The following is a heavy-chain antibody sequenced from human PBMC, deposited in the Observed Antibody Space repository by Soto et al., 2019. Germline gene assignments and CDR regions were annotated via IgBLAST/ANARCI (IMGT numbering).Heavy chain of an antibody. CDR3: ARILYSNTFYYYYMDV. CDR1: GFTVTSNY. Sequence: EVQLVESGGGLVQPGGSLRLSCAASGFTVTSNYMTWVRQAPGKGLEWVSVFDSGGSTYYADSVKGRFTISRHNSKNTLYLQMSSLRREDTAVYYCARILYSNTFYYYYMDVWGKGTTVTVSS. D-gene: IGHD6-13*01. J-gene: IGHJ6*03. CDR2: FDSGGST. V-gene: IGHV3-53*04.